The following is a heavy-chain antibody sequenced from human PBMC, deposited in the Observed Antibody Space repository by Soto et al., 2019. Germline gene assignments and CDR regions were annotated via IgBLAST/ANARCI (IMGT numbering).Heavy chain of an antibody. CDR3: VRDRRRQGRRLAPECYYGMDV. CDR2: MKPDDGGP. Sequence: ASVKVSCKSSGYILSDYCIHRVRQAPGQGLEWLGWMKPDDGGPNYAQNFQCRVIMTRDTSTDTDYMELTRLTSDDTAVYFCVRDRRRQGRRLAPECYYGMDVWGPGTTVTVSS. J-gene: IGHJ6*02. CDR1: GYILSDYC. D-gene: IGHD3-10*01. V-gene: IGHV1-2*02.